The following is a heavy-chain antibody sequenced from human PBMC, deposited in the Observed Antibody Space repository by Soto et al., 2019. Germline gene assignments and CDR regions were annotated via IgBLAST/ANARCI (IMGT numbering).Heavy chain of an antibody. CDR2: ISGRGDST. J-gene: IGHJ6*02. CDR3: AKALYDFWSGYSYGLDV. Sequence: GGSLRLSCAASGFTFRTYAMSWVRQAPGKGLEWVSAISGRGDSTYYADSVKGWCTISRDNSKNTMYLQMHSLGADDTAVYYCAKALYDFWSGYSYGLDVWGQGTTVTVSS. CDR1: GFTFRTYA. D-gene: IGHD3-3*01. V-gene: IGHV3-23*01.